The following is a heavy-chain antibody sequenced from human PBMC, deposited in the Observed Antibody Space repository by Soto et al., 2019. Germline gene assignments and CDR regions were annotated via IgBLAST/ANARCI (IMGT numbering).Heavy chain of an antibody. Sequence: AAVKVSCKVSGYTLTELSMHWVRQAHGKGFEWMGGFDPEDGETIYAQTFQGRATMPEDTSTATAYIELSSLRSEATAVYSCATDRGGLSFDYWGQGTLVTVSS. V-gene: IGHV1-24*01. D-gene: IGHD2-15*01. CDR3: ATDRGGLSFDY. J-gene: IGHJ4*02. CDR2: FDPEDGET. CDR1: GYTLTELS.